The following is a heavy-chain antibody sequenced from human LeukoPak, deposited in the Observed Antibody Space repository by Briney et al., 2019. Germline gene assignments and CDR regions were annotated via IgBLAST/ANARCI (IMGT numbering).Heavy chain of an antibody. CDR1: GGSISSYY. CDR2: IYYSGST. CDR3: AGGGTPMVYYFDN. Sequence: KPSETLSLTCTVSGGSISSYYWSWIRQPPGKGLEWIGYIYYSGSTNYNPSLKSRVTISVDTSKNQFSLQLSPVTAADTAVYYCAGGGTPMVYYFDNWGQGTLVTVSS. V-gene: IGHV4-59*12. D-gene: IGHD5-18*01. J-gene: IGHJ4*02.